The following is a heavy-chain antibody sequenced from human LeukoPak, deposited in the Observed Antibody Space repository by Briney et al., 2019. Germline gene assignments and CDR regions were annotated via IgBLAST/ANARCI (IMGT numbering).Heavy chain of an antibody. CDR3: ARASIVVVITALYFDY. J-gene: IGHJ4*02. CDR1: GFPFSSYG. CDR2: ISYDGSNK. Sequence: GGSLSLSCVASGFPFSSYGMHWVRQAPGKGLEWVAVISYDGSNKYYADSVKGRFTISRDNSKNTLYLQMNSLRAEDTAVYYCARASIVVVITALYFDYWGQGTLVTVSS. D-gene: IGHD3-22*01. V-gene: IGHV3-30*19.